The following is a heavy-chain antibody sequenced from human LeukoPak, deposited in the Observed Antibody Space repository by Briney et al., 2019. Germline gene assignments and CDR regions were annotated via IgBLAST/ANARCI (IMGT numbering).Heavy chain of an antibody. Sequence: SGPSLVNPTQTLTLTCTFSGFSLSTSGVSLSWIRQPPGKALEWLARIDWDDDKYFSTSLKTRLTISKDTSKNQVVLIMTNMDPVDTATYYCARVDSGGSTGWYYEYWGQGTLVTVSS. CDR2: IDWDDDK. CDR3: ARVDSGGSTGWYYEY. V-gene: IGHV2-70*11. D-gene: IGHD6-19*01. CDR1: GFSLSTSGVS. J-gene: IGHJ4*02.